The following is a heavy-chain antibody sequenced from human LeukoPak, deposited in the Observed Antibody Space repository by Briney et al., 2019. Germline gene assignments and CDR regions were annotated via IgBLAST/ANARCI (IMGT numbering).Heavy chain of an antibody. D-gene: IGHD3-22*01. CDR3: AESGYYDSSGYPET. J-gene: IGHJ5*02. CDR1: GGSISSYY. CDR2: IYYSGST. Sequence: NPSETLPLTCTVSGGSISSYYWSWIRQPPGKGLEWIGYIYYSGSTNYNPSLKSRVTISVDTSKNQFSLKLSSVTAADTAVYYCAESGYYDSSGYPETWGQGTLVTVSS. V-gene: IGHV4-59*01.